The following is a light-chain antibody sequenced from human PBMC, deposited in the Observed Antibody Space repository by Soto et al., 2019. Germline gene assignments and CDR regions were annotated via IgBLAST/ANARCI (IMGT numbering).Light chain of an antibody. J-gene: IGKJ2*01. CDR2: SAS. V-gene: IGKV1-39*01. CDR3: QQSYDTRMYT. Sequence: DIQMTQSPSSLSASVGDRVTITCRASQSVTNYLNWYQQKPGKAPILLIYSASTLQSGVPSRFSGSGSGTDFTLTISTLQPEDFAPYFCQQSYDTRMYTFGQGTKLEI. CDR1: QSVTNY.